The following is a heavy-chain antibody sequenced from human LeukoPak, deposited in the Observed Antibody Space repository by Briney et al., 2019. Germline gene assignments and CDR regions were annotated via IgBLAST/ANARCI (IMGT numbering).Heavy chain of an antibody. D-gene: IGHD6-13*01. V-gene: IGHV1-69*04. CDR3: ARAVAAAGYFDY. Sequence: ASVKVSCKASGGTFSSYAISWVRQAPGQGLEWMGRIIPILGIANYAQKFQGRVTITADKSTSTACMELSSLRSEDTAVYYCARAVAAAGYFDYWGQGTLVTVSS. CDR2: IIPILGIA. CDR1: GGTFSSYA. J-gene: IGHJ4*02.